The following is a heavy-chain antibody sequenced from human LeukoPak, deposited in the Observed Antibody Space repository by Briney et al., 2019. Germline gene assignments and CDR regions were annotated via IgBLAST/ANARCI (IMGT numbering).Heavy chain of an antibody. CDR3: AKEYGSGSYYPY. CDR1: GFTFSSYG. D-gene: IGHD3-10*01. Sequence: GGSLRLSCAASGFTFSSYGMNWVRQAPGKGLEWISAISGSGGSTYYADSVKGRFTISRDNSKDTLYLQMNSLRAEDTAVYYCAKEYGSGSYYPYWGQGTLVTVSS. J-gene: IGHJ4*02. CDR2: ISGSGGST. V-gene: IGHV3-23*01.